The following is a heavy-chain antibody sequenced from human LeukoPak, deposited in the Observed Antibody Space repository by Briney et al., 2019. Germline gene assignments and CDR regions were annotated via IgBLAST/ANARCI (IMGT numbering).Heavy chain of an antibody. D-gene: IGHD5-18*01. Sequence: PSETLSLTCTVSGDSMTPHHWNWIRQTPGKGLKWIGYVFDSGRTKVNPSLTSRVTLSTGTSKNQLSLRLSSVTAVDTAVYYCTTIKRGDIFGYFDFLGQGILVTVSS. CDR2: VFDSGRT. J-gene: IGHJ4*02. CDR3: TTIKRGDIFGYFDF. CDR1: GDSMTPHH. V-gene: IGHV4-59*11.